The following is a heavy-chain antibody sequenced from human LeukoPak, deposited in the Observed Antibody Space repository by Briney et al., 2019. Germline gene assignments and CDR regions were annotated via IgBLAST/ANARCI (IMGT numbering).Heavy chain of an antibody. J-gene: IGHJ4*02. D-gene: IGHD4/OR15-4a*01. Sequence: ASVKVSCKASGGTFSSYAISWVRQAPGQGLEWMGRIIPILGIANYAQKFQGRATITADKSTSTAYMELSSLRSEDTAVYYCARDGPYGGHDYWGQGTLVTVSS. CDR3: ARDGPYGGHDY. V-gene: IGHV1-69*04. CDR1: GGTFSSYA. CDR2: IIPILGIA.